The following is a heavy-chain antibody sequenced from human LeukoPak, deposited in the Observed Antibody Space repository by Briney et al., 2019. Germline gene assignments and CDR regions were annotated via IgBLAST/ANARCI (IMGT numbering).Heavy chain of an antibody. CDR3: ARDGTPIYSSGWVYMDV. Sequence: PSETLSLTCAVYSGSFSGYYWSWIRQPPGKGLEWIGEINHSGSTNYNPSLKSRVTISVDTSKNQFSLKLSSVTAADTAVYYCARDGTPIYSSGWVYMDVWGKGTTVTISS. V-gene: IGHV4-34*01. J-gene: IGHJ6*04. D-gene: IGHD6-25*01. CDR2: INHSGST. CDR1: SGSFSGYY.